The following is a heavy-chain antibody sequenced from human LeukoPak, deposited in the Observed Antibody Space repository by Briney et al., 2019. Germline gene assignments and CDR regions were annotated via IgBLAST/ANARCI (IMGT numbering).Heavy chain of an antibody. J-gene: IGHJ4*02. CDR2: IRSKANSYAT. Sequence: GGSLRLSCAAAGLTFSGSAMHWVSQASGKGLEWVGRIRSKANSYATAYAASVKGRFTISRDDSKNTAYLQMNSLKTEDTAVYYCTTLTDYWGQGTLVTVSS. CDR3: TTLTDY. CDR1: GLTFSGSA. V-gene: IGHV3-73*01.